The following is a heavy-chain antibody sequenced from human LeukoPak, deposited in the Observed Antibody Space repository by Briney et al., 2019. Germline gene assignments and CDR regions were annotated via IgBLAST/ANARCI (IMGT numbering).Heavy chain of an antibody. D-gene: IGHD2-15*01. CDR3: ARVGNVAATPPVTFDP. CDR1: GYTFISYG. V-gene: IGHV1-18*01. J-gene: IGHJ5*02. CDR2: ISAYTGTT. Sequence: GASVKVSCKASGYTFISYGIAWVRQAPGQGPEWMGWISAYTGTTNYAQKFQGRVTMPTDTSTSTAFMELGSLRSDDTAVYYCARVGNVAATPPVTFDPWGQGTLVTVSS.